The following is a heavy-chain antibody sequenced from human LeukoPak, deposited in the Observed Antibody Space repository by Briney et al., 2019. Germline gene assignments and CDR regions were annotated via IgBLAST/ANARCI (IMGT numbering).Heavy chain of an antibody. CDR2: ISYDGSNK. CDR1: GFTFSSYS. CDR3: ATRDFWSGSDAFDI. D-gene: IGHD3-3*01. J-gene: IGHJ3*02. V-gene: IGHV3-30*03. Sequence: GGSLRLSCAASGFTFSSYSMHWVRQAPGKGLEWVAVISYDGSNKYYADSVKGRFTISRDNSKNTLYLQMNSLRAEDTAVYYCATRDFWSGSDAFDIWGQGTMVTVSS.